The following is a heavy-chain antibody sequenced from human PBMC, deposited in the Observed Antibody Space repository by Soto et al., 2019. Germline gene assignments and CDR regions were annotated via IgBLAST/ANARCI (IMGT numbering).Heavy chain of an antibody. CDR1: GFTFRSYA. Sequence: EVQLLDSGGGLVQPGGSLRLSCAASGFTFRSYALSWVRQAPGKGPEWVSTVSDTGISTYYAGSVTGRFTISRDNSRNTVYLQMNSLRAEDTAVYYCAKSYFDSSGFDSWGLGTLVTVSS. D-gene: IGHD3-22*01. CDR3: AKSYFDSSGFDS. V-gene: IGHV3-23*01. CDR2: VSDTGIST. J-gene: IGHJ5*01.